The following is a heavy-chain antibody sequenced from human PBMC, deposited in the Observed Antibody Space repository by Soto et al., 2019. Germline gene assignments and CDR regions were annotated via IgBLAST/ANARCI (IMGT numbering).Heavy chain of an antibody. CDR3: ALEGLVLAPSTVNSDHYYYGMDV. CDR1: GDTFSTYT. V-gene: IGHV1-69*13. Sequence: GASVKVSCKASGDTFSTYTITWVRQAPGQGLEWMGGIIPRSGTSNYAQKFQGRVTITADESTSTAYMELSSLRSEDTAVYYCALEGLVLAPSTVNSDHYYYGMDVWGQGTTVTVSS. CDR2: IIPRSGTS. J-gene: IGHJ6*02. D-gene: IGHD3-3*02.